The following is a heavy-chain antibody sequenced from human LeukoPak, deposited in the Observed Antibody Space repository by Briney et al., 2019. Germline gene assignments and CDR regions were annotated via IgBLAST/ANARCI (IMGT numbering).Heavy chain of an antibody. V-gene: IGHV1-2*02. Sequence: ASVKVSRKASGYTFTDYYLHWVRQAPGQGLEWMGWINPNDGGTNYAQKFQGRVTMTTDTSITTAYMDLNRLRSDDTAVYYCARESPYSSSWFDNWGQGTLVTVSS. CDR3: ARESPYSSSWFDN. D-gene: IGHD6-13*01. J-gene: IGHJ4*02. CDR1: GYTFTDYY. CDR2: INPNDGGT.